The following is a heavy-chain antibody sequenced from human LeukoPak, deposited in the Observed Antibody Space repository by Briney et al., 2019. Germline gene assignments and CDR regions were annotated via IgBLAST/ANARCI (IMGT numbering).Heavy chain of an antibody. V-gene: IGHV4-59*01. J-gene: IGHJ4*02. CDR3: ARGLYYYDSSGYRY. Sequence: SETLSLTCTVSGGSISSYYWSSIRQPPGKGLEWIGYIYYSGSTNYNPSLKSRVTISVDTSKNQFSLKLSSVTAADTAVYYCARGLYYYDSSGYRYWGQGTLVTVSS. CDR2: IYYSGST. CDR1: GGSISSYY. D-gene: IGHD3-22*01.